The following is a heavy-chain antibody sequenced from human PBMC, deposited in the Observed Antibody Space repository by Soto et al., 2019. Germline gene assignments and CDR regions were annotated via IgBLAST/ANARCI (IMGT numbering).Heavy chain of an antibody. Sequence: QVQLVQSGAEVKKPGSSVKVSCKASGGTFSSYAISWVRQAPGKGLEWVGWIITIFGTANYAQKFQGRVTITADESTSTDYMEMRILMSKDTAVYYGARARYLAWFLQDEFADYYYYYGMDVWGQGTTVTVSS. CDR1: GGTFSSYA. V-gene: IGHV1-69*01. CDR3: ARARYLAWFLQDEFADYYYYYGMDV. J-gene: IGHJ6*02. CDR2: IITIFGTA. D-gene: IGHD3-3*01.